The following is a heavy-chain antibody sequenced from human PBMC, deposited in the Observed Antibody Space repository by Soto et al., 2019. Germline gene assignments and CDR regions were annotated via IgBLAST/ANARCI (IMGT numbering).Heavy chain of an antibody. CDR1: GFSFGTYT. V-gene: IGHV3-23*01. CDR3: AKARCTTSNCYVPDY. CDR2: ISGSGGSP. J-gene: IGHJ4*02. D-gene: IGHD2-8*01. Sequence: PGGSLTLSCAASGFSFGTYTMSWVRRAPGKGLEWVSAISGSGGSPSYADSVQGRFTISRDNPKKTLYLQMNSLRAEDTAVYYCAKARCTTSNCYVPDYWGQGTLVTVSS.